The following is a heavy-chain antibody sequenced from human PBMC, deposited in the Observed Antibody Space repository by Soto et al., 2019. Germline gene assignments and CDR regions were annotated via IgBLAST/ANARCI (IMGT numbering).Heavy chain of an antibody. CDR1: GYRFSSSW. CDR2: VYPSDSDV. J-gene: IGHJ4*02. V-gene: IGHV5-51*01. Sequence: AGESLKISCQGTGYRFSSSWICWVRQKPGKGLEWLGNVYPSDSDVRYSPAFEGQVIISADNSINTAYLQLLNLKASDTAIYYCTKGATRPFDSCGQGTRVTVSS. D-gene: IGHD3-16*01. CDR3: TKGATRPFDS.